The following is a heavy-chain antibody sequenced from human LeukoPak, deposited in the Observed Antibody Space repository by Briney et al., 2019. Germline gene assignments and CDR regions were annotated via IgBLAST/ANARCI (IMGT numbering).Heavy chain of an antibody. Sequence: SETLSLTCAVYGGSFSTYYWNWLRQPPGKGLEWMGEINHSGITNYNPSLKRRVIISVDTSKKQSSLRLTSVTAADTAVYYCARGEPGGRDYWGQGTLVTVSS. CDR3: ARGEPGGRDY. J-gene: IGHJ4*02. CDR1: GGSFSTYY. CDR2: INHSGIT. D-gene: IGHD3-10*01. V-gene: IGHV4-34*01.